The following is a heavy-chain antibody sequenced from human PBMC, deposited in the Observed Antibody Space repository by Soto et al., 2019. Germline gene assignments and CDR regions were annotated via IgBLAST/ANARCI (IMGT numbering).Heavy chain of an antibody. D-gene: IGHD2-21*02. CDR3: ATGDQLSAEVTGISFAF. V-gene: IGHV1-24*01. CDR1: GYTLRELS. J-gene: IGHJ5*01. Sequence: GASVKVSCKVSGYTLRELSLHWMRQAPGKGLEWLAGSDPAKDETPYPQTVKGRITVTEDTSAVTAYLELRGLTFDDSAVYYCATGDQLSAEVTGISFAFWG. CDR2: SDPAKDET.